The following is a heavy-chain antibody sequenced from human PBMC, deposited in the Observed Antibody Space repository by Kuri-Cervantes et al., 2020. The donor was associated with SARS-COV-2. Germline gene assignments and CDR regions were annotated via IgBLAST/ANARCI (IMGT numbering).Heavy chain of an antibody. CDR1: GGSISSSSYY. CDR3: ARDSGVTIFGVVIPGYGMDV. Sequence: ESLKISCTVSGGSISSSSYYWGWIRQPPGKGLEWIGSIYYSGSTYYNPSLKSRVTISVDTSKNQFSLKLSSVTAADTAVYYCARDSGVTIFGVVIPGYGMDVWGQGTTVTVSS. D-gene: IGHD3-3*01. V-gene: IGHV4-39*07. J-gene: IGHJ6*02. CDR2: IYYSGST.